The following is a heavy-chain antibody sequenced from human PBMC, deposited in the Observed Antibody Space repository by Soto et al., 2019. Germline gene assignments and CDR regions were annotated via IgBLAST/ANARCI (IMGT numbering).Heavy chain of an antibody. V-gene: IGHV1-69*06. D-gene: IGHD6-13*01. J-gene: IGHJ6*02. CDR3: ARAYSSSWYYYYYGMDV. CDR1: GGTFSSYA. CDR2: IIPIFGTA. Sequence: ASVKVSCKASGGTFSSYAISWVRQAPGQGLEWMGGIIPIFGTANYAQKFQGRVTITADKSTSTAYMELSSLRSEDTAVYYCARAYSSSWYYYYYGMDVWGQGTTVTVSS.